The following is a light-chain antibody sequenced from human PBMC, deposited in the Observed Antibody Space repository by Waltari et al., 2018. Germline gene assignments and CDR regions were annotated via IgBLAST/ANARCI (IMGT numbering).Light chain of an antibody. Sequence: DIQMTQSPSSLSASVGDRVTITCRASPSISRYLNWYQQKPGKAPKLLIYAASSLQSGVPSRFSGSGSGTDFTLTISSLQPEDFATYYCQQSYSTPPYTFGQGTKLEIK. CDR3: QQSYSTPPYT. V-gene: IGKV1-39*01. CDR2: AAS. J-gene: IGKJ2*01. CDR1: PSISRY.